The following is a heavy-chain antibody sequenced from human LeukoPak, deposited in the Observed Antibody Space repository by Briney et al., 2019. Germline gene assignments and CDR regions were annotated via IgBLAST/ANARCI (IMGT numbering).Heavy chain of an antibody. J-gene: IGHJ3*02. Sequence: GASVKVSCKASGYTFSRYAIHWVRQAPGQRLEWMGYINAGNGNTKYSQKFQGRVTITRDTSASTAYMELSSLRSEDTAVYYCARDKLPMTTVTTEEVGAFDIWGQGTMVTVSS. CDR3: ARDKLPMTTVTTEEVGAFDI. V-gene: IGHV1-3*01. CDR2: INAGNGNT. D-gene: IGHD4-17*01. CDR1: GYTFSRYA.